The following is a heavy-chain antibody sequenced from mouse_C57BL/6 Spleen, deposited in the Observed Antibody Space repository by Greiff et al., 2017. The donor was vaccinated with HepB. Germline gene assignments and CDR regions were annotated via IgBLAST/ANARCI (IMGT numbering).Heavy chain of an antibody. CDR3: ARVDMWGGWWAY. Sequence: QVQLQQPGAELVRPGSSVKLSCKASGYTFTSYWMHWVKQRPGQGLEWIGNIYPSDSETHYNQKFKDKATLTVDKSSSTAYMKLRSLTSEGSAVYDCARVDMWGGWWAYWGQGTTVTVAA. J-gene: IGHJ3*01. CDR1: GYTFTSYW. CDR2: IYPSDSET. D-gene: IGHD1-1*02. V-gene: IGHV1-61*01.